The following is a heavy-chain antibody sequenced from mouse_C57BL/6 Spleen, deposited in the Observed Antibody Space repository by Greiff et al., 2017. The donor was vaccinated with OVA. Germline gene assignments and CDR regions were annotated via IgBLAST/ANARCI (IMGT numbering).Heavy chain of an antibody. CDR1: GFTFSDYG. V-gene: IGHV5-17*01. D-gene: IGHD2-4*01. CDR3: ARTGYDYSGYFDV. Sequence: EVKLMESGGGLVKPGGSLKLSCAASGFTFSDYGMHWVRQAPEKGLEWVAYISSGSSTIYYADTVKGRFTISRDNAKNTLFLQMTSLRSEDTAMYYCARTGYDYSGYFDVWGTGTTVTVSS. CDR2: ISSGSSTI. J-gene: IGHJ1*03.